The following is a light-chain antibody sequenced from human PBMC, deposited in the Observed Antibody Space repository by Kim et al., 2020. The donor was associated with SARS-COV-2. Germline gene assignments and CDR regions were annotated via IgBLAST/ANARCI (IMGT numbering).Light chain of an antibody. Sequence: GQSTTISCPGTSSDVGCYTYVSWYQQHPGKAPKLMIYDVSNRPSGVSNRFSGSKSGNTASLTISGLQAEDEADYYCSSYTSSSTVVFGGGTQLTVL. V-gene: IGLV2-14*03. J-gene: IGLJ2*01. CDR3: SSYTSSSTVV. CDR1: SSDVGCYTY. CDR2: DVS.